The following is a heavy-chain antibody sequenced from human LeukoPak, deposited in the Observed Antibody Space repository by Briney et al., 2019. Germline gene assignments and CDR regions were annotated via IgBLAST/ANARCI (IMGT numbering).Heavy chain of an antibody. V-gene: IGHV4-59*01. CDR3: ARGGYYGSGNDFRFDP. CDR1: GGSISSYY. D-gene: IGHD3-10*01. Sequence: SETLSLTCTVSGGSISSYYWSWIRQSPGRGVECIGYFHYTATTHYNPSLKSRVTISVETSKNQFSLKLKSVTAADTAVYYCARGGYYGSGNDFRFDPWGQGTLVTVSS. CDR2: FHYTATT. J-gene: IGHJ5*02.